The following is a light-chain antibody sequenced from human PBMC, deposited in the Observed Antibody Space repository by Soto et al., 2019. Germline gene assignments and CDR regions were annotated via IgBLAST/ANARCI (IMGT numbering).Light chain of an antibody. CDR2: GTS. CDR3: QQYNYWPRT. Sequence: EIVLTQSPGTLSLSPGERATLSCRASQSLDSNLAWYQQKPGQAPRLLIYGTSTRATDIPVRFSGSGSGTAFTLTISGLQSEDFAVYYCQQYNYWPRTFGPGTKVDIK. V-gene: IGKV3-15*01. J-gene: IGKJ1*01. CDR1: QSLDSN.